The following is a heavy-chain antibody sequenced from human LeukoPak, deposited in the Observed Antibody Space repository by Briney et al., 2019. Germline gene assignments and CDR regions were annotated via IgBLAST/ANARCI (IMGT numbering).Heavy chain of an antibody. J-gene: IGHJ4*02. Sequence: SETLSLTCTVSGGSISNYYWSWIRQPPGKGLEWIGYISHSGSTNYSPSLKSRVTISLDTSKSQFSLKLSSVTAADTAVYYCAGHHPRNTVDFWGQGTLVTVSS. CDR1: GGSISNYY. CDR2: ISHSGST. D-gene: IGHD2/OR15-2a*01. CDR3: AGHHPRNTVDF. V-gene: IGHV4-59*08.